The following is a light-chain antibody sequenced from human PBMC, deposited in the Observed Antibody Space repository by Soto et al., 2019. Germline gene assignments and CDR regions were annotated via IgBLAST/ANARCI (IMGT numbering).Light chain of an antibody. V-gene: IGKV3D-15*01. CDR1: QSVNSN. CDR2: DAS. Sequence: EIVLTQSPATLSLSPGERATLSCRASQSVNSNLAWYQQKPGQAPSLLIFDASYRATDIPARFSGSGSGTEFTLTISSLQSEDFAVYYCQQYNNWPRTFGQGTKVDIK. CDR3: QQYNNWPRT. J-gene: IGKJ1*01.